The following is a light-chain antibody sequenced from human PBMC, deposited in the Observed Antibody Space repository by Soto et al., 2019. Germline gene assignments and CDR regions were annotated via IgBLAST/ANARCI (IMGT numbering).Light chain of an antibody. J-gene: IGKJ2*01. CDR2: DAS. Sequence: EIVLTQSPATLSLSPGERATLSCRASQSVSNYLAWYQQKPGQAPRLLIYDASNRATAIPDRFSGSGSGTDFTLTSSSLEPEDVAVYYCLQRSSWPRTFGQGTRLEIK. CDR1: QSVSNY. V-gene: IGKV3-11*01. CDR3: LQRSSWPRT.